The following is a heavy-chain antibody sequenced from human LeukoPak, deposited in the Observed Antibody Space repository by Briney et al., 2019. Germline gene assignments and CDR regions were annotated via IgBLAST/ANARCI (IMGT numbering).Heavy chain of an antibody. V-gene: IGHV1-69*13. CDR3: ARTIGGNMLGLGVVIPPYYYYYGMDV. D-gene: IGHD3-3*01. Sequence: SVKVSCKASGYTFTSYDINWVRQAPGQGLEWMGGIIPIFGTANYAQKFQGRVTITADESTSTAYMELSSLRSEDTAVYYCARTIGGNMLGLGVVIPPYYYYYGMDVWGQGTTVTVSS. J-gene: IGHJ6*02. CDR2: IIPIFGTA. CDR1: GYTFTSYD.